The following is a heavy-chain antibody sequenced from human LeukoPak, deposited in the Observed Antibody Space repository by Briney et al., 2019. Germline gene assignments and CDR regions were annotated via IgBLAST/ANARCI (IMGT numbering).Heavy chain of an antibody. CDR1: VGTFSSYA. Sequence: SVKVSCKASVGTFSSYAISWVRQAPGQGLEWMGGIIPIFGTANYAQKFQGRVTITADESTSTAYMELSSLRSEDTAVYYCATRYSGYDPLDYWGQGTLVTVSS. V-gene: IGHV1-69*01. D-gene: IGHD5-12*01. CDR3: ATRYSGYDPLDY. CDR2: IIPIFGTA. J-gene: IGHJ4*02.